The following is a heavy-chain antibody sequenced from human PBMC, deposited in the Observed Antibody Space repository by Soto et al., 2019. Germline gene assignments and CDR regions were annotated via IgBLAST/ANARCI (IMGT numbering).Heavy chain of an antibody. D-gene: IGHD2-21*02. Sequence: QVQLVESGGGMVQPGTSLRLSCAASGFTFNSLSLHWVRQRPDKGLEWVAVISHDGRVTFYADFVKGRFTVSRDNSKNTIYLQVNSLRAEDTAVYYCAREPYGDSQYFDYWGKGTWSPSPQ. CDR1: GFTFNSLS. CDR2: ISHDGRVT. V-gene: IGHV3-30*04. J-gene: IGHJ4*02. CDR3: AREPYGDSQYFDY.